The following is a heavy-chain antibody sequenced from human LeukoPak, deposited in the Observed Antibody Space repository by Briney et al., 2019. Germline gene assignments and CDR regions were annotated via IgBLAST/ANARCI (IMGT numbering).Heavy chain of an antibody. CDR2: IYYSGST. J-gene: IGHJ5*02. Sequence: SETLSLTCTVSGGSISSYYWSWIRQPPGKGLEWIGDIYYSGSTNYNPSLKSRVTISVDTSKNQFSLKLSSVTAADTAVYYCARGPGLLWFGELLSWFDTWGQGTLVTVSS. D-gene: IGHD3-10*01. CDR1: GGSISSYY. CDR3: ARGPGLLWFGELLSWFDT. V-gene: IGHV4-59*01.